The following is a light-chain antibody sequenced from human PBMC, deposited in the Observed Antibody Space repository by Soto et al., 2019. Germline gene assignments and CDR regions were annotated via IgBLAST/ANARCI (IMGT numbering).Light chain of an antibody. CDR1: QSVSGTY. CDR3: QQHENWPLT. V-gene: IGKV3-20*01. CDR2: GSS. J-gene: IGKJ4*01. Sequence: EIVLTQSPGTLSLSPGERATLSCRASQSVSGTYLAWYQQKPGQAPRLLLYGSSSRATGTPDRFSGSGSGTDFTLTISRLEPEDFAVYYCQQHENWPLTFGGGTKVDIK.